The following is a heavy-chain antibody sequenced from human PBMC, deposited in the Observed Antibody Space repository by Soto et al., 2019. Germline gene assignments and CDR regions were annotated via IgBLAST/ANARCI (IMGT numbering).Heavy chain of an antibody. Sequence: SETLSLTCAVYGGSFSGYYWSWIRQPPGKGLEWIGEINHSGSTNYNPSLKSRVTISVDTSKNQFSLKLSSVTAADTAVYYCAQKEGSLRFLEWPERLQQRYYYYMDVWGKGTTVTVSS. CDR2: INHSGST. CDR3: AQKEGSLRFLEWPERLQQRYYYYMDV. D-gene: IGHD3-3*01. CDR1: GGSFSGYY. V-gene: IGHV4-34*01. J-gene: IGHJ6*03.